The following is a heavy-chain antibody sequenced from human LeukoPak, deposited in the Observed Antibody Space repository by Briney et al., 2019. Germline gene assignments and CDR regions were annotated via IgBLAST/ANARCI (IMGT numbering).Heavy chain of an antibody. V-gene: IGHV3-30*02. CDR1: GFTFSSYG. Sequence: SGGSLRLSCAASGFTFSSYGMHWVRQAPGKGLEWVAFIRYDGSNKYYADSVKGRFTISRDNSKNTLYLQMNSLRAEDTAVYYCAKDALTIITMIVGMDVWGKGTTVTVSS. J-gene: IGHJ6*03. CDR3: AKDALTIITMIVGMDV. CDR2: IRYDGSNK. D-gene: IGHD3-22*01.